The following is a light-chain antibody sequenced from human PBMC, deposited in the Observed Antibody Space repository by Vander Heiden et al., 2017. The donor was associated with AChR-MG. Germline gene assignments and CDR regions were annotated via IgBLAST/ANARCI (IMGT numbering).Light chain of an antibody. V-gene: IGKV1-5*03. CDR2: MAS. Sequence: DTQMTQSPSTLSASVGDRVTITCRASQTISNWLAWYQQKPGKVPNLLIYMASSLESGVPSRFSGSGSGTEFTLTISSLQPDDFATYYCQQANSYPFTFGGGTKVEIK. CDR1: QTISNW. J-gene: IGKJ4*01. CDR3: QQANSYPFT.